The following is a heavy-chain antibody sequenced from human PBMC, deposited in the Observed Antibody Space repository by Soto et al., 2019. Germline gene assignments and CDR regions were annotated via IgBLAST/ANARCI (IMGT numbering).Heavy chain of an antibody. J-gene: IGHJ6*02. CDR2: IHSGGDT. CDR1: GFAVSSNY. CDR3: TREGSAPYYYYGMDA. D-gene: IGHD3-10*01. Sequence: GGSLRLSCAASGFAVSSNYMTWVRQAPGKGLEWVSVIHSGGDTHYADSVRGRFTISRDNSKNTLYLQMNSLRAEDTAVYYCTREGSAPYYYYGMDAWGQGTTVTVSS. V-gene: IGHV3-66*01.